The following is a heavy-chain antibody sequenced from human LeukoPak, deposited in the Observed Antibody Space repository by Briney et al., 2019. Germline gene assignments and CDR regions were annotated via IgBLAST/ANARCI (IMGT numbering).Heavy chain of an antibody. J-gene: IGHJ4*02. CDR3: TGDWDLSTKQYKYYFDY. CDR2: IRSKANSYAT. V-gene: IGHV3-73*01. D-gene: IGHD1-1*01. CDR1: GFTFSGSA. Sequence: PGGSLKLSCAASGFTFSGSAMHWVRQASGKGLEWVGRIRSKANSYATAYAASVKGRFTISRDDSKNTAYLQMNSLKTEDTAVYYCTGDWDLSTKQYKYYFDYWGQGTLVTVSS.